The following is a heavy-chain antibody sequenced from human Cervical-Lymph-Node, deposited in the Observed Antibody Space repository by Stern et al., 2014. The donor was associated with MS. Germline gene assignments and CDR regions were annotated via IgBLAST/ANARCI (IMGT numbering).Heavy chain of an antibody. Sequence: QLVQSGAEVKKPGASVKVSCKASGYTFTGYYMHWVRQAPGQGLEWMGWINPNSGGTNYAQKFQGWVTMTRDTSISTAYMELSRLRSDDTAVYYCARDLYTVTAGYSYGMDVWGQGTTVTVSS. CDR3: ARDLYTVTAGYSYGMDV. CDR2: INPNSGGT. D-gene: IGHD4-11*01. V-gene: IGHV1-2*04. CDR1: GYTFTGYY. J-gene: IGHJ6*02.